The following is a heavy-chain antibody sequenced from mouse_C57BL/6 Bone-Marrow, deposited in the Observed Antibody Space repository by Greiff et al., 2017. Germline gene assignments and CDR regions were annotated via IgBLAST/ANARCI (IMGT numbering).Heavy chain of an antibody. J-gene: IGHJ3*01. CDR2: ISDGGSYT. D-gene: IGHD2-10*02. V-gene: IGHV5-4*03. CDR3: ARVWSWFAY. CDR1: GFTFSSYA. Sequence: EVNVVESGGGLVKPGGSLKLSCAASGFTFSSYAMSWVRQTPEKRLEWVATISDGGSYTYYPDNVKGRFTISRDNAKNNLYLQMSHLKSEDTAMYYCARVWSWFAYWGQGTLVTVSA.